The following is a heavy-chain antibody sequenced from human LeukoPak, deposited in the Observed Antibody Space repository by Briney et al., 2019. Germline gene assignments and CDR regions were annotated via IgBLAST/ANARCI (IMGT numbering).Heavy chain of an antibody. V-gene: IGHV1-8*02. Sequence: GASVKVSCRASGGTFSSYAISWLRQAPGQGLEWMGWMSPNSGDTGYAQKFQGRVSMTRDIFKSTAYMELSSLRSEDTAIYYCASNPPNTGDFYYWGLGTLVTVSS. D-gene: IGHD1-1*01. J-gene: IGHJ4*02. CDR1: GGTFSSYA. CDR3: ASNPPNTGDFYY. CDR2: MSPNSGDT.